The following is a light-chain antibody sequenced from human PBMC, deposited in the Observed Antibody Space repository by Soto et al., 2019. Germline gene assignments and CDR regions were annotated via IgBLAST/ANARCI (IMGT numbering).Light chain of an antibody. J-gene: IGLJ2*01. Sequence: QSVLTQPPSASGTPGQRVTISCSGSSSNIGSNYVYWYQHLPGTDPKLLIYRNTQPPSGVPDRFSGSKAGTSASLAISGLRSEDEADYYCAAWDDSLSGHVVFGGGTKVTVL. CDR1: SSNIGSNY. CDR3: AAWDDSLSGHVV. CDR2: RNT. V-gene: IGLV1-47*01.